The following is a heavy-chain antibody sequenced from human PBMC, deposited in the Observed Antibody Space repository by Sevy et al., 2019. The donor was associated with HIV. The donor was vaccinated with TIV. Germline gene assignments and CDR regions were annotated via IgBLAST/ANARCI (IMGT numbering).Heavy chain of an antibody. J-gene: IGHJ4*02. Sequence: GGSLRLSCAASGFTFSDYYMSWVRQAPGKGLEWLSSISDDSRYIYYSDSVKGRFTISRANAKNLLFLQMNNLRVEDTAIYYCARDFTIFGVVSGIDYWGQRNLVTVSS. CDR3: ARDFTIFGVVSGIDY. CDR2: ISDDSRYI. CDR1: GFTFSDYY. D-gene: IGHD3-3*01. V-gene: IGHV3-21*04.